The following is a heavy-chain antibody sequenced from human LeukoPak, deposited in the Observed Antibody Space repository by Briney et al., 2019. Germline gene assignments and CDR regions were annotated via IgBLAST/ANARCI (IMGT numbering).Heavy chain of an antibody. V-gene: IGHV4-4*07. CDR3: AGQRANRAMDV. CDR1: GDSVSSFY. J-gene: IGHJ6*02. CDR2: VYTGGST. D-gene: IGHD1-14*01. Sequence: SETLSLTCTVSGDSVSSFYWNWIRQPAGKGLEWMGRVYTGGSTIYNTSLQTRVTLSADTSKNQFSLKLSSVTAADTAVYYCAGQRANRAMDVWGQGTTVTVSS.